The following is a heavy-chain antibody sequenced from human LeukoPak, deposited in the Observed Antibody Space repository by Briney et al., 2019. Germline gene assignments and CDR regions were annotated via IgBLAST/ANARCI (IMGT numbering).Heavy chain of an antibody. V-gene: IGHV3-23*01. Sequence: GSLRLSCAASGFTFSNNAMSWVRQAPGKGLEWVSTVSGSGGSTYYADSVKGRFTISRDNSKNTLYLQMNSLRAEDTAVYYCASDHDYGDSVPSSFDYWGQGTLVTVSS. J-gene: IGHJ4*02. CDR3: ASDHDYGDSVPSSFDY. CDR2: VSGSGGST. CDR1: GFTFSNNA. D-gene: IGHD4-17*01.